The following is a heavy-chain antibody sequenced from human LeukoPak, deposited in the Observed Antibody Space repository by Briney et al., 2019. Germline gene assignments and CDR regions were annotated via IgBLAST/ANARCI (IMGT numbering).Heavy chain of an antibody. Sequence: SQTLSLTCTVSGGSISSGGYYWSWIRQRPGKGLEWIGYIYYSGSTYYSPSLKSRVTISVDTSKNQFSLKLSSVTAADTAVYYCARESHYYDSSGYPDYWGQGTLVTVSS. CDR3: ARESHYYDSSGYPDY. V-gene: IGHV4-31*03. D-gene: IGHD3-22*01. CDR2: IYYSGST. J-gene: IGHJ4*02. CDR1: GGSISSGGYY.